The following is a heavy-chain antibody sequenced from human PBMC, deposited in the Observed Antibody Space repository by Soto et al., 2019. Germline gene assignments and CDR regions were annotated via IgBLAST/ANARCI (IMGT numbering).Heavy chain of an antibody. CDR3: ARARRRELTPVLFEY. Sequence: PSETLSLTCAVYGGSFSGYDWSWIRQPPGKGLEWIGEINHSGSTNYNPSLKSSDTISVDTSKNQFSLKLSSVTAADTDVYSCARARRRELTPVLFEYCGQGTRGIVSS. CDR2: INHSGST. J-gene: IGHJ4*02. CDR1: GGSFSGYD. V-gene: IGHV4-34*01. D-gene: IGHD4-17*01.